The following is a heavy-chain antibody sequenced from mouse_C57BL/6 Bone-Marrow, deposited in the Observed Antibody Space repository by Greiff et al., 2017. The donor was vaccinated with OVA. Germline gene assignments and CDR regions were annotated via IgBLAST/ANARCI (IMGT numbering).Heavy chain of an antibody. CDR3: ARWGRSSPDY. CDR1: GYAFSSYW. V-gene: IGHV1-80*01. D-gene: IGHD1-1*01. Sequence: VKVVESGAELVKPGASVKISCKASGYAFSSYWMNWVKQRPGKGLEWIGQIYPGDGDTNYNGKFKGKATLTADKSSSTAYMQLSSLTSEDSAVYFCARWGRSSPDYWGQGTTLTVSS. J-gene: IGHJ2*01. CDR2: IYPGDGDT.